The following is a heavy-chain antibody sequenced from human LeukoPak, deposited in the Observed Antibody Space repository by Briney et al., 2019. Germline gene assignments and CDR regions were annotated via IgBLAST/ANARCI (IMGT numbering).Heavy chain of an antibody. D-gene: IGHD1-26*01. J-gene: IGHJ4*02. V-gene: IGHV3-9*01. CDR2: ITWNSGSI. CDR1: GFTLSSYT. CDR3: VKDSLVRSGSLENFEY. Sequence: PGGSLRLSCAASGFTLSSYTFNWVRQAPGKGLEWVSDITWNSGSIDYADSVKGRFTISRDNAKNSLYLQMNSLRAEDTALYHCVKDSLVRSGSLENFEYWGQGTLVTVSS.